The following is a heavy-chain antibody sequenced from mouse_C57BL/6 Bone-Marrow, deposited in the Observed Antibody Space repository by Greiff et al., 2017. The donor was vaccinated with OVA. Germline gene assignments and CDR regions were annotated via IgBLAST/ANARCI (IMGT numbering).Heavy chain of an antibody. V-gene: IGHV5-9*01. J-gene: IGHJ2*01. CDR3: ARLPHYCVSSYYVDY. CDR1: GFTFSSYS. D-gene: IGHD1-1*01. CDR2: ISGGGGNT. Sequence: EVQRVESGGGLVKPGGSLKLSCAASGFTFSSYSMSWVRQTPEQRLEWVATISGGGGNTYYPDSVKGRFTISRDNAKNTLYLPMSSLRSEDTALYYCARLPHYCVSSYYVDYWGQGTALTVSA.